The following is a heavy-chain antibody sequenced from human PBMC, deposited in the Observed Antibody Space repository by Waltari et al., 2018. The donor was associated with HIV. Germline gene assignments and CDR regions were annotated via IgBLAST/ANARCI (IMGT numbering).Heavy chain of an antibody. J-gene: IGHJ6*02. D-gene: IGHD6-6*01. V-gene: IGHV1-69*04. Sequence: QDQLVQSGAEVRKPGYSVKVSCKASADTFNSYALHWVRQAPGQGPEWLGRIIPALGSTNYAPRFRGRVTITADKSTTTAYMELSRLTSEDTAVYFCARAGLRQLGRPYYYGLDVWGQGTTVTVSS. CDR3: ARAGLRQLGRPYYYGLDV. CDR2: IIPALGST. CDR1: ADTFNSYA.